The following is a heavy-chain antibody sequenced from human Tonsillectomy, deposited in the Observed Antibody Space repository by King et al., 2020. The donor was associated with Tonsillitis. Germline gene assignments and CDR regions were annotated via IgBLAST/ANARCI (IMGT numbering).Heavy chain of an antibody. J-gene: IGHJ4*02. D-gene: IGHD2-2*01. Sequence: QLVQSGGGLVQPGRSLRLSCTASGFTFGDDAMSWVRQAPGKGLEWVGFIRSKAVGGTTEYAATVKGRFTISRDDSKSIAYLQMNSLKTEDTAVYYCTRGWGYCSSTSCHYFDYWGQGTLVTVSS. V-gene: IGHV3-49*04. CDR3: TRGWGYCSSTSCHYFDY. CDR2: IRSKAVGGTT. CDR1: GFTFGDDA.